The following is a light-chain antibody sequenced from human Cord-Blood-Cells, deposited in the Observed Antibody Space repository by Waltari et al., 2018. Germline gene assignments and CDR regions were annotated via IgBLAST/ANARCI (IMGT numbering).Light chain of an antibody. J-gene: IGKJ4*01. CDR3: QQRSNWLT. Sequence: IVLTQSPATLSLSPGERATLSCRASQSVSSYFSWYQRKPGPAPWLLIYAATNRATGIPARFSGSGSGTDFTLTISSLEPEDFAVYYCQQRSNWLTFGGGTKVEIK. V-gene: IGKV3-11*01. CDR1: QSVSSY. CDR2: AAT.